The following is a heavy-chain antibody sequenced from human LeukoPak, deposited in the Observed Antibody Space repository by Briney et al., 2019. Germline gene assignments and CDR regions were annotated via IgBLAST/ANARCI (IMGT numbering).Heavy chain of an antibody. CDR1: GFTFSSFE. D-gene: IGHD1-26*01. Sequence: GGSLRLSCAASGFTFSSFEMNWVRQAPGKGPEWVANIKQDGSEIYYVDSVKGRFTISRDNAKNSLYLQMKSLRAEDTAVYYCARDKAVGPTLLDYWGQGTLVTVSS. CDR3: ARDKAVGPTLLDY. CDR2: IKQDGSEI. V-gene: IGHV3-7*01. J-gene: IGHJ4*02.